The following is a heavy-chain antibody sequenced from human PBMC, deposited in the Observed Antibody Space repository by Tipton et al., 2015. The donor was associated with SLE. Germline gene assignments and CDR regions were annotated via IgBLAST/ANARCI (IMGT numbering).Heavy chain of an antibody. Sequence: TLSLTCTVSGGSISSGGYYWSWIRQHPGKGLEWIGYIYYSGSTYYNPSLKSRVTISADTSKNQFFLRLRSVTAADTAVYYCARSGYSSGWYRGRFDIWGQGTMVTVSS. D-gene: IGHD6-19*01. CDR1: GGSISSGGYY. J-gene: IGHJ3*02. V-gene: IGHV4-31*03. CDR2: IYYSGST. CDR3: ARSGYSSGWYRGRFDI.